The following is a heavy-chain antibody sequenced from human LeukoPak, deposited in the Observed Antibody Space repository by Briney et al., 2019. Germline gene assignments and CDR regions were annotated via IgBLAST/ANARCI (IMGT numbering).Heavy chain of an antibody. Sequence: SETLSLTCTVSGGSVSGYNYYWTWMRQPPGKGLEWIGYIYYSGSTNYNPSLKSRVTISIDTSKNQFSLKLSSVTAADTAVYFCVREMYYSGSGSPNAFDIWGQGTMVTVSS. CDR1: GGSVSGYNYY. V-gene: IGHV4-61*01. J-gene: IGHJ3*02. CDR3: VREMYYSGSGSPNAFDI. CDR2: IYYSGST. D-gene: IGHD3-10*01.